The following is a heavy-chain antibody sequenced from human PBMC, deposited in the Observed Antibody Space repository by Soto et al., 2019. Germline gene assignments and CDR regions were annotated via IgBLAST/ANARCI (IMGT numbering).Heavy chain of an antibody. Sequence: GGSLRLSCAASGFTFSDYSLTWIRQAPGKGLEWISYIGNSASAKYYADSVRGRFTISRDNAKSSLFLQMNSLRVEDTAVYYCSRESYTSGWTEYSHGMDVRGQATTVTVS. V-gene: IGHV3-11*01. D-gene: IGHD6-19*01. CDR3: SRESYTSGWTEYSHGMDV. CDR2: IGNSASAK. J-gene: IGHJ6*02. CDR1: GFTFSDYS.